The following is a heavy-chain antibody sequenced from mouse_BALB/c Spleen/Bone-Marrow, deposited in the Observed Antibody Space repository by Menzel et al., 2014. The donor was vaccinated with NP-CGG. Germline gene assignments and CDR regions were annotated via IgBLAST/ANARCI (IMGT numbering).Heavy chain of an antibody. D-gene: IGHD1-1*01. CDR2: IDPRSGGT. J-gene: IGHJ4*01. Sequence: VQLQQSGAELVRPGTSVKVSCKASGYAFTNYLIEWVKQRPGQGLEWIGVIDPRSGGTDYNEKFKGKAPLTADKSSSTTYKKLNSLTSGDSAVYFCARGGITTVVPYSMDYWGQGTSVTVSS. V-gene: IGHV1-54*03. CDR1: GYAFTNYL. CDR3: ARGGITTVVPYSMDY.